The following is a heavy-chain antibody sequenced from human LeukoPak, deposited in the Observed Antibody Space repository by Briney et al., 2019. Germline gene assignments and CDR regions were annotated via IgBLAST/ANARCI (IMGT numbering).Heavy chain of an antibody. D-gene: IGHD2-21*02. CDR1: GYTFTSYY. V-gene: IGHV1-46*01. CDR2: INPSGGST. CDR3: ARRSWAYCGGDCYAQFFDP. Sequence: ASVKVSCKASGYTFTSYYMHWVRQAPGQGLEWMGIINPSGGSTSCAQKFQGRVTMTRDTSTSTVYMELSSLRSEDTAVYYCARRSWAYCGGDCYAQFFDPWGQGTLVTVSS. J-gene: IGHJ5*02.